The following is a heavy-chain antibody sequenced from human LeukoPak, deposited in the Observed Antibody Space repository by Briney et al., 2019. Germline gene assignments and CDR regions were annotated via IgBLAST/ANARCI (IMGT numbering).Heavy chain of an antibody. CDR1: GFTFSSYA. CDR3: AKDVQSWPTYFDY. V-gene: IGHV3-23*01. J-gene: IGHJ4*02. D-gene: IGHD1-1*01. Sequence: GGSLRLSCAASGFTFSSYAMSWVRQAPGKGLQWVSDISGSGGTTYYADSVKGRFTISRDNSRNTLNLQMNSLRGEDSAVYYCAKDVQSWPTYFDYWGQGTLVTVSS. CDR2: ISGSGGTT.